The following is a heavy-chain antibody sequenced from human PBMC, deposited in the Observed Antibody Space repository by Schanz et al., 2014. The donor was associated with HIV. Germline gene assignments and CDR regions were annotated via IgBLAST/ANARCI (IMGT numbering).Heavy chain of an antibody. J-gene: IGHJ4*02. CDR1: GFTFSHYW. D-gene: IGHD3-16*01. CDR3: AREGTYDYALS. CDR2: IKKDGSDK. V-gene: IGHV3-7*03. Sequence: EVQLVESGGGLVQRGGSLRLSCVASGFTFSHYWMSWVRQAPGKGLEWVAHIKKDGSDKYYVGSVNGRFTISRDNAKNSLYLQMNSLRAEDTALYHCAREGTYDYALSWGQGTLVTVSS.